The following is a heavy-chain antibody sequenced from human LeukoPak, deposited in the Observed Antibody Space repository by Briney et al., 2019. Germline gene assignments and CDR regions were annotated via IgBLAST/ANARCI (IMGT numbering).Heavy chain of an antibody. CDR1: GGSISSGGYS. CDR3: ARGPRYSGYVRYFQH. J-gene: IGHJ1*01. D-gene: IGHD5-12*01. Sequence: SETLSLTCAVSGGSISSGGYSWSWIRQPPGKGLEWIGYIYYSGSTYYNPSLKSRVTISVDTSKNQFSLKLSSVTAADTAVYYCARGPRYSGYVRYFQHWGQGTLVTVSS. V-gene: IGHV4-30-4*07. CDR2: IYYSGST.